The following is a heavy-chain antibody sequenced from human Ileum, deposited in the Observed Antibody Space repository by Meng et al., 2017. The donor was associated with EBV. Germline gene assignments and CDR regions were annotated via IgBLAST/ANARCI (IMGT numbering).Heavy chain of an antibody. Sequence: QVQLQESGPGLVKPSETLSLTCTVSGVSITRSSDNWGWIRQSPGKGLEWMGNIYYSGTTYYNPSLKSRVTISVDTSKNQFSLKLSSVTAADTAVYYCARGYSSGWYYFDSWGQGTLVTASS. CDR2: IYYSGTT. CDR1: GVSITRSSDN. CDR3: ARGYSSGWYYFDS. V-gene: IGHV4-39*01. D-gene: IGHD6-19*01. J-gene: IGHJ4*02.